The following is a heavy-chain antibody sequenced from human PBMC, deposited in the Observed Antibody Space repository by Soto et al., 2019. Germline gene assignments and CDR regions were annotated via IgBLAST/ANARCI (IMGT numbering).Heavy chain of an antibody. CDR3: AIVPGVVVSADDACDI. CDR2: IYHSGSA. V-gene: IGHV4-4*02. D-gene: IGHD2-21*02. Sequence: QVQLQESGPGLVKPSWTLSLTCAVSGGSGSSSNWWSWVRPSPGKGLEWMGEIYHSGSAHYNPSLKSRATISLDKSKNLFSLRLTSVPAAQTTVYYGAIVPGVVVSADDACDIWGPGTRVIVSS. CDR1: GGSGSSSNW. J-gene: IGHJ3*02.